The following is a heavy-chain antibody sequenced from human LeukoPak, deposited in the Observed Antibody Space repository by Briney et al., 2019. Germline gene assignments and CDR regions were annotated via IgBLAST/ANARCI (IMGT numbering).Heavy chain of an antibody. CDR3: AKDRGGGSYDAFDI. CDR1: GFSFSSYS. J-gene: IGHJ3*02. CDR2: ISSSSDYI. D-gene: IGHD2-21*01. V-gene: IGHV3-21*01. Sequence: GGSLRLSCAASGFSFSSYSMNWVRQAPGKGLEWVSSISSSSDYIYYVDSVKGQFPISRDNAKTSLYLQMNSLRAEDTAVYYCAKDRGGGSYDAFDIWGQGTMVTVSS.